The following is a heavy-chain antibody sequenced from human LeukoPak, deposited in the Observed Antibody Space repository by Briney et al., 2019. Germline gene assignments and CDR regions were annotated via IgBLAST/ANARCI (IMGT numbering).Heavy chain of an antibody. CDR3: AREGATSDAFDI. D-gene: IGHD1-26*01. CDR2: IIPIFGTA. Sequence: EASVKVSCKASGGTFSSYAISWVRQAPGQGLEWMGGIIPIFGTANYAQKFQGRVTITADKSTSTAYMELSSLRSEDTAVYYCAREGATSDAFDIWGQGTMVTVSS. CDR1: GGTFSSYA. J-gene: IGHJ3*02. V-gene: IGHV1-69*06.